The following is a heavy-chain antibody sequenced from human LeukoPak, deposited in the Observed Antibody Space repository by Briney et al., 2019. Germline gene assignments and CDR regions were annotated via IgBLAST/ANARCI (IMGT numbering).Heavy chain of an antibody. V-gene: IGHV1-8*02. CDR3: ARFDPNYYYYGMDV. Sequence: GASVKVSCKASGYTFTSYGISWVRQAPGQGLEWMGWMNPNSGNTGYAQKFQGRVTMTRNTSISTAYMELSSLRSEDTAVYYCARFDPNYYYYGMDVWGQGTTVTVSS. CDR1: GYTFTSYG. CDR2: MNPNSGNT. J-gene: IGHJ6*02. D-gene: IGHD3-9*01.